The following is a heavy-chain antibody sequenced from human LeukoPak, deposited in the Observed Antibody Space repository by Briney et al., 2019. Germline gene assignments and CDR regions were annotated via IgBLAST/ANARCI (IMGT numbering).Heavy chain of an antibody. J-gene: IGHJ4*02. CDR1: GFTVSSNY. Sequence: PGGSLRLSCAASGFTVSSNYMSWVRQAPGKGLEWVSVIYSGDKTNYADSVEGRFTISRDNSKNTLYLQMNSLRAEDTAVYYCARGVANDYDSSGYQNWGQGTLVTVSS. D-gene: IGHD3-22*01. V-gene: IGHV3-53*01. CDR3: ARGVANDYDSSGYQN. CDR2: IYSGDKT.